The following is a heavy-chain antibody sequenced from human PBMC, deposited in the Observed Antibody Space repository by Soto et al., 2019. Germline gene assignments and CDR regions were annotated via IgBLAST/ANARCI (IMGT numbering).Heavy chain of an antibody. CDR3: AREIVVVAATEAGIDY. CDR2: ISYDGSNK. D-gene: IGHD2-15*01. V-gene: IGHV3-30-3*01. Sequence: PGGSLRLSCAASGFTFSSYAMHWVRQAPGKGLEWVAVISYDGSNKYYADSVKGRFTISRDNSKNTLYLQMNSLRAEDTAVYYCAREIVVVAATEAGIDYWGQGTLVTVSS. CDR1: GFTFSSYA. J-gene: IGHJ4*02.